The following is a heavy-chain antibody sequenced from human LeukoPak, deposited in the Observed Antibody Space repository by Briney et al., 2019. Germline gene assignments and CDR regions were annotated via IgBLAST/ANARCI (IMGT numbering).Heavy chain of an antibody. CDR2: IRSRSSAI. CDR1: GFSFGSYA. D-gene: IGHD4-17*01. V-gene: IGHV3-48*01. Sequence: GGSLRLSCVASGFSFGSYAMNWVRQAPGKGLEWVSHIRSRSSAIYYADSVKGRFSISRDNAKNSLSLQMNSLRAEDTAVYYCARDTDSGDPFDSWGQGTLVTVSS. J-gene: IGHJ4*02. CDR3: ARDTDSGDPFDS.